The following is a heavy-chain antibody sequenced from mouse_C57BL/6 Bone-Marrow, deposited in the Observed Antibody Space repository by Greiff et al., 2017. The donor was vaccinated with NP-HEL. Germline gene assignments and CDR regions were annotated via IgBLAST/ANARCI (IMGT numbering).Heavy chain of an antibody. D-gene: IGHD1-1*01. CDR2: INPSNGGT. Sequence: QVQLQQPGTELVKPGASVKLSCKASGYTFTSYWMHWVKQRPGQGLEWIGNINPSNGGTNYNEKFKSKATLTVDKASSTASMQLSSLTSEDSAVYYYPNYYGSRGADYWGQGTTLTVSS. J-gene: IGHJ2*01. CDR3: PNYYGSRGADY. CDR1: GYTFTSYW. V-gene: IGHV1-53*01.